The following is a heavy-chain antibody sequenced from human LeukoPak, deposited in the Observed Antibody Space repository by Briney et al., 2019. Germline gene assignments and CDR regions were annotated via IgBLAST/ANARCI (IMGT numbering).Heavy chain of an antibody. Sequence: PGGSLRLSCAASGFTFSSYAMSWVRRAPGKGLEWVSGISEGGGSTYYADSVKGRFTISRDSSKNTLFLHMNTLRAEDTAIYYCAKDRTVGASYWYFDLWGRGTLVTVSS. D-gene: IGHD1-26*01. V-gene: IGHV3-23*01. CDR2: ISEGGGST. CDR1: GFTFSSYA. J-gene: IGHJ2*01. CDR3: AKDRTVGASYWYFDL.